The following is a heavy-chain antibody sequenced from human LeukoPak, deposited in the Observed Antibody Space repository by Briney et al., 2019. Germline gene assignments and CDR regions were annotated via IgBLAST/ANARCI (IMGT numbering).Heavy chain of an antibody. CDR1: GFTFSSYA. Sequence: PGGSLRLSCAASGFTFSSYAMHWVRQAPGKGLEWVAVISYDGSNKYYADSVKGRFTISRDNSKNTLYLQMNSLRAEDTAVYYCAKVRGANCGDCPGYYMDVWGKGATVTIAS. CDR3: AKVRGANCGDCPGYYMDV. J-gene: IGHJ6*03. V-gene: IGHV3-30*04. CDR2: ISYDGSNK. D-gene: IGHD2-21*02.